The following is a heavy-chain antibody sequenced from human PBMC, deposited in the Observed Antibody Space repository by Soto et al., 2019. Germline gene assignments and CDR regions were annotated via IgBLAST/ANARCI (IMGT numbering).Heavy chain of an antibody. J-gene: IGHJ5*02. CDR1: GGSISSSGNY. CDR3: ARHYGSRYNWFDP. Sequence: LSLTCTVSGGSISSSGNYWGWIRQPPGKGLEWTGSIYYTGTTYHNPSLMSRVTISVDTPNNHFSLKLNSVTAADTAVYYCARHYGSRYNWFDPWGQGTLGTVS. CDR2: IYYTGTT. V-gene: IGHV4-39*01. D-gene: IGHD3-10*01.